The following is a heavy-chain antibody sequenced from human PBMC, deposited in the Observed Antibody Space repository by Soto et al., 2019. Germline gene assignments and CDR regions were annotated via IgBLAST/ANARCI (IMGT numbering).Heavy chain of an antibody. D-gene: IGHD4-17*01. J-gene: IGHJ3*02. CDR2: IRWNSGSK. Sequence: DVQLVESGGGLVQPGRSLRLSCAASGFSFDDYAMHWVRQAPGKGLEWVSGIRWNSGSKGYADSVKGRFTISRDNAKNSLYLQMNSLRPEDTALYYCAKAPYGDYSSDAFDIWGQGTMVTVSS. CDR1: GFSFDDYA. V-gene: IGHV3-9*01. CDR3: AKAPYGDYSSDAFDI.